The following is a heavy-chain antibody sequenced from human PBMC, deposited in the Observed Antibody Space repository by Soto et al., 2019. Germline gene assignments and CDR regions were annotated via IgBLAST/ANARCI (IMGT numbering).Heavy chain of an antibody. V-gene: IGHV3-23*01. D-gene: IGHD2-15*01. CDR1: GFIFSDYA. Sequence: EVRLLESGGGLVQPGGSLNLSCVASGFIFSDYAMNWVRQAPGKGLEWVSSISGSGATTHYADFVRGRFTVSRDTSKSALYLEMNSLRAEETATYFCAQDHRGSGGRPPDIWGRGTMVTVSS. J-gene: IGHJ3*02. CDR3: AQDHRGSGGRPPDI. CDR2: ISGSGATT.